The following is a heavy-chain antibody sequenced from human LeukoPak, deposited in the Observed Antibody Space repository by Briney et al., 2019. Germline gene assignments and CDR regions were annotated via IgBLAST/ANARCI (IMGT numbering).Heavy chain of an antibody. Sequence: PGGSLRLSCAVSGFTVSDHYMDWVRQAPGKGLEWVGCTKNKANSYTTEYAASVKGRFTISRDDSKNSGYLQMNSLKTEDTAVYYCASPRYGGYVYWGQGTLVTVSS. V-gene: IGHV3-72*01. D-gene: IGHD5-12*01. CDR1: GFTVSDHY. CDR3: ASPRYGGYVY. CDR2: TKNKANSYTT. J-gene: IGHJ4*02.